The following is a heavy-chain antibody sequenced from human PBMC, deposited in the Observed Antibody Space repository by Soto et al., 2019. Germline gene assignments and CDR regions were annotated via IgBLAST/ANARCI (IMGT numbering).Heavy chain of an antibody. CDR2: IYYSGST. CDR3: ARDRPLLLWFGSYGMDV. V-gene: IGHV4-30-4*01. Sequence: SETLSLTCTVSGGSISSGDYYWSWIRQPPGKGLEWIGYIYYSGSTYYNPSLKSRVTISVDTSKNQFSLKLSSVTAADTAVYYCARDRPLLLWFGSYGMDVWGQGTTVT. CDR1: GGSISSGDYY. J-gene: IGHJ6*02. D-gene: IGHD3-10*01.